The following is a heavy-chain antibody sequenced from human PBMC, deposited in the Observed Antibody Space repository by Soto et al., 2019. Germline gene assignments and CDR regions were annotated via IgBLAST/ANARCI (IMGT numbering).Heavy chain of an antibody. CDR2: INAGNGNT. J-gene: IGHJ4*02. D-gene: IGHD3-22*01. V-gene: IGHV1-3*01. CDR3: ASYDSSGYSEFDY. Sequence: ASVKVSCKASGYTFTIYAMHWVRQAPGQRLEWMGWINAGNGNTKYSQKFQGRVTITRDTSASTAYMELSSLRSEDTAVYYCASYDSSGYSEFDYWGQGTLVTVSS. CDR1: GYTFTIYA.